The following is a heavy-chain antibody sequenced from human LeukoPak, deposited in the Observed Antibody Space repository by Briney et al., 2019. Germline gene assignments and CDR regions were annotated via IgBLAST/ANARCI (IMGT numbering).Heavy chain of an antibody. V-gene: IGHV4-59*01. CDR2: IYYSGST. CDR1: GGSISGYY. J-gene: IGHJ4*02. D-gene: IGHD6-13*01. Sequence: SETLSLTCTVSGGSISGYYWSWIRQPPGKGLEWIGYIYYSGSTNYNPSLKSRVTISVDTSKNQFSLKLSSVTAADTAVYYCAVRIAAAGTPFDYWGQGTLVTVSS. CDR3: AVRIAAAGTPFDY.